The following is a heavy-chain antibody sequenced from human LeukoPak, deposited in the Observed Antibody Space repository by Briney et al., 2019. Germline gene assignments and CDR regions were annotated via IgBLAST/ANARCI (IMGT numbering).Heavy chain of an antibody. CDR2: ISYDGSNK. D-gene: IGHD3-10*01. CDR3: AKEGSLGAVRGSRGYFDY. Sequence: GGSLRLSCAASGFTFSSYGMHWVRQAPGKGLEWVAVISYDGSNKYYADSVKGRFTISRDNSKNTLYLQMNSLRAEDTAVYYCAKEGSLGAVRGSRGYFDYWGQGTLVTVSS. CDR1: GFTFSSYG. V-gene: IGHV3-30*18. J-gene: IGHJ4*02.